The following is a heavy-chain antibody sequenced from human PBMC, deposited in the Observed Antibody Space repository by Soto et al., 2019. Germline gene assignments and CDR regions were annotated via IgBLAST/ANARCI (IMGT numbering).Heavy chain of an antibody. CDR2: IYPGDSDT. CDR1: GYTFTNYW. CDR3: ARLGGGVRPNYYYYMDV. D-gene: IGHD3-16*01. Sequence: GESLKISCQASGYTFTNYWIGWVRQMPGKGLEWMGIIYPGDSDTRYSPSFQGQVTISADKSISTAYLQWSSLKASDTAMYYCARLGGGVRPNYYYYMDVWGKGTTVTVSS. V-gene: IGHV5-51*01. J-gene: IGHJ6*03.